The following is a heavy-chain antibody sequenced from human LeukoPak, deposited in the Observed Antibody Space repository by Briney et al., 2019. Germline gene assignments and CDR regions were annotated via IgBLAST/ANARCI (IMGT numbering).Heavy chain of an antibody. CDR1: GFTVSSNN. V-gene: IGHV3-53*01. CDR3: ARDPLSSSSFDL. Sequence: PGGSLRLSCAASGFTVSSNNMSWVRQAPGKGLEWVSVIYSGGTTYYADSVKGRFTISRDKSKNTLYLQMNSLRAEDTAVYYCARDPLSSSSFDLWGQGTLVTVSS. D-gene: IGHD6-13*01. CDR2: IYSGGTT. J-gene: IGHJ4*02.